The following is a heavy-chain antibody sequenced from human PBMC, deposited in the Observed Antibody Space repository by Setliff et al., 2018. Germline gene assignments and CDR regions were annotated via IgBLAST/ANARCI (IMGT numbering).Heavy chain of an antibody. V-gene: IGHV3-30*18. Sequence: PGESLKISCAASGFTFSNYGMHWVRQAPGKGLEWVAVISHDGTNKYYADSVQGRFTISRDNSKNTLYLQMNSLRAEDTAVYYCAKDKGGSGWLTFDFWGQGALVTVSS. CDR3: AKDKGGSGWLTFDF. J-gene: IGHJ4*02. D-gene: IGHD6-19*01. CDR1: GFTFSNYG. CDR2: ISHDGTNK.